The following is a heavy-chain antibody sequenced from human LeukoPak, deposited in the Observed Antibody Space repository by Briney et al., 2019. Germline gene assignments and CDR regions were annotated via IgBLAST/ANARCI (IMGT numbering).Heavy chain of an antibody. Sequence: GASVKVSCKASGYTFTDNYIHWVRQAPGQGLEWMGRINPKTGGTNYAQKFQGRVTMTTDTSSSTAYMDLSSLRSDDTAVYICARDGPGYCGPTSCSDNWFDPWGQGALVTVSS. CDR2: INPKTGGT. D-gene: IGHD2-2*01. J-gene: IGHJ5*02. CDR3: ARDGPGYCGPTSCSDNWFDP. CDR1: GYTFTDNY. V-gene: IGHV1-2*06.